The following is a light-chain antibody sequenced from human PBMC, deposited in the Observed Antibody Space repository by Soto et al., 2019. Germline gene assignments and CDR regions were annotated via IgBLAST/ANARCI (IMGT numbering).Light chain of an antibody. J-gene: IGLJ1*01. CDR2: EVS. CDR3: KSKTSSVTYV. CDR1: SSDVGSFNY. V-gene: IGLV2-14*01. Sequence: QSALAQPASVSGSPGQSITISCTGTSSDVGSFNYVSWYQQVPGKAPKLLIYEVSNRPSGVSNRFSGSKSGNTASLTISGLQAEDEADYYCKSKTSSVTYVFGTGTKVTVL.